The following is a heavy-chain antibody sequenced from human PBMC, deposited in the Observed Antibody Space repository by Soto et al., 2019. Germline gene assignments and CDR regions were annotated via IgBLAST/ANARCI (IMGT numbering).Heavy chain of an antibody. V-gene: IGHV4-34*01. CDR3: AGGLKGSVDTATFRNY. D-gene: IGHD5-18*01. CDR2: INPSGST. CDR1: GGSFSGYY. J-gene: IGHJ4*02. Sequence: TSETLSLTCAVYGGSFSGYYWSWIRQPPGKGLEWIGEINPSGSTNYNPSLKSRVTISVDTSKNQFSLKLSFVTAADTAVYYCAGGLKGSVDTATFRNYWGQGTLVTVSS.